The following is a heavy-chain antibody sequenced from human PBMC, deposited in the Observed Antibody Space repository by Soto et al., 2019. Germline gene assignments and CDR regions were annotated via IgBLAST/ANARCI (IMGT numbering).Heavy chain of an antibody. V-gene: IGHV4-31*03. Sequence: SETLSLTCTVSGGSISSGGYYWILIRQHPGKGLEWIGYIYYSGSTYYNPSLKSRVTISVDTSKNQFSLKLSSVTAADTAVYYCARDREWLSGDNAFDIWGQGTMVTVSS. CDR3: ARDREWLSGDNAFDI. D-gene: IGHD5-12*01. CDR2: IYYSGST. CDR1: GGSISSGGYY. J-gene: IGHJ3*02.